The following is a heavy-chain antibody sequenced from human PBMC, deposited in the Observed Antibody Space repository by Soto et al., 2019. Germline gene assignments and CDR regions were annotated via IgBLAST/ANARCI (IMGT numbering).Heavy chain of an antibody. D-gene: IGHD3-10*01. Sequence: QVQLVQSGAEVKKPGASVKVSCKASGYTFSSYLLHWVRQAPGQRLEWMGWINAGNGNTKYSQKFQSRVTLTRDTSASTAYMELSSLRSEDTAVYYCASPSYGSGSFYWGQGTLVTVSS. CDR1: GYTFSSYL. CDR2: INAGNGNT. CDR3: ASPSYGSGSFY. V-gene: IGHV1-3*01. J-gene: IGHJ4*02.